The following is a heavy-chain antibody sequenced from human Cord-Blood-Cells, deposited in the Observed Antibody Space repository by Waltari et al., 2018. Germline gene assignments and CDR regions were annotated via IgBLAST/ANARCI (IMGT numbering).Heavy chain of an antibody. Sequence: QGQLQQWGAGLLKPSETLSLTCAVYGGSFSGYYWSWIRQPPGKGLEWIGEINHSGSNNYNPSLKRRVTISVDTSRNQFSLKLSSVTAADTAVYYCARGHYYDSSGYYYYRHWGQGTLVTVSS. CDR2: INHSGSN. CDR3: ARGHYYDSSGYYYYRH. CDR1: GGSFSGYY. J-gene: IGHJ4*02. V-gene: IGHV4-34*01. D-gene: IGHD3-22*01.